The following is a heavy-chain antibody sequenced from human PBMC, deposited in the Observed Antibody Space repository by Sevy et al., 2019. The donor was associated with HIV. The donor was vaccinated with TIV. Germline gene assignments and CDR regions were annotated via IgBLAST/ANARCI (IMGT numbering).Heavy chain of an antibody. J-gene: IGHJ6*02. Sequence: GESLKISCKGSGYSFTSYWIGWVRQMPGKGLEWIGIIYPGDSDTRYSPSFQGQVTISADKSISTAYLQWSSLKASDTAMYYCARQSTTGTTNYYYGMDVWGQGTTVTVSS. CDR3: ARQSTTGTTNYYYGMDV. CDR2: IYPGDSDT. V-gene: IGHV5-51*01. D-gene: IGHD1-1*01. CDR1: GYSFTSYW.